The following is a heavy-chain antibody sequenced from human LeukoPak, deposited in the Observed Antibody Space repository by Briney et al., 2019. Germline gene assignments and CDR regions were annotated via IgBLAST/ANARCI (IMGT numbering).Heavy chain of an antibody. CDR3: ARSNSSSWHLFDY. V-gene: IGHV3-30-3*01. CDR2: TSYDGNDE. J-gene: IGHJ4*02. CDR1: GFTFSIYA. Sequence: GGSLRLSCAASGFTFSIYAMHWVRQTPGKGLEWVAITSYDGNDEHYTDSVKGRFTISRDNSMNTLYLQMNSLRSEDTAVYYCARSNSSSWHLFDYWGQGTLVTVSS. D-gene: IGHD6-13*01.